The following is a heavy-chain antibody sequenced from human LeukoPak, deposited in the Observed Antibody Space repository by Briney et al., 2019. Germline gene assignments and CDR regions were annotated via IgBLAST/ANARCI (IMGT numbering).Heavy chain of an antibody. CDR2: ISYDGSNK. CDR3: ARGIYDSSGYGDY. D-gene: IGHD3-22*01. V-gene: IGHV3-30*03. Sequence: PGGSLRLSCAASGFTFSSYGMHWVRQAPGKGLEWVAVISYDGSNKYYADSVKGRFTISRDNSKNTLYLHMNSLRAGDTAVYYCARGIYDSSGYGDYWGQGTLVTVSS. J-gene: IGHJ4*02. CDR1: GFTFSSYG.